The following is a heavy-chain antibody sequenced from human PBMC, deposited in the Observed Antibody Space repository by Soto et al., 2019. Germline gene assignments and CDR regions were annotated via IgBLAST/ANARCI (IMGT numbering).Heavy chain of an antibody. CDR2: IVVGSGNT. D-gene: IGHD3-10*01. J-gene: IGHJ3*02. CDR3: AAGLLWFGESDAFDI. V-gene: IGHV1-58*02. CDR1: GFTFTSSA. Sequence: QMQLVQSGPEVKKPGTSVKVSCKASGFTFTSSAMQWVRQARGQRLEWIGWIVVGSGNTNYAQKFQERVTITRDMSTSTAYMELSSLRSEDMAVYYCAAGLLWFGESDAFDIWGQGTMVTVSS.